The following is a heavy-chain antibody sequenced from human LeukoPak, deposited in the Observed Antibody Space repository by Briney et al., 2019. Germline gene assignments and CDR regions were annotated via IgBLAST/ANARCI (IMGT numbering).Heavy chain of an antibody. CDR3: AREGSCTGTSCLDY. V-gene: IGHV3-7*01. Sequence: GGSLRLSCAASGFTFSSNWMSWVRQAPGKGLEWLADIRQDGTESFYLDSVKGRFTISRDNAKNSLYLQMNSLRAEDTAVYFCAREGSCTGTSCLDYWGQGTLVFVSS. CDR2: IRQDGTES. CDR1: GFTFSSNW. J-gene: IGHJ4*02. D-gene: IGHD2-2*01.